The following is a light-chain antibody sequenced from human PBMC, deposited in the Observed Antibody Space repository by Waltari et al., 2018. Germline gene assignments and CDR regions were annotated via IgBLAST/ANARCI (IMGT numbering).Light chain of an antibody. J-gene: IGLJ2*01. Sequence: SALTQPASVSGSPGQPITISCPGTSSDIGGSTYVSWYQQHPGKAPKLMIFDVTKRPSGVSDRFSGSKSGNTASLTISGLHTDDDSDYYCSSYTSTNTVIFGGGTKVTVL. CDR1: SSDIGGSTY. V-gene: IGLV2-14*03. CDR2: DVT. CDR3: SSYTSTNTVI.